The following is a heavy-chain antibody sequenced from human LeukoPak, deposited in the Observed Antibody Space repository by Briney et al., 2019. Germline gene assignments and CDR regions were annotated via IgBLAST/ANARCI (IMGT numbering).Heavy chain of an antibody. J-gene: IGHJ6*02. D-gene: IGHD6-13*01. Sequence: PGGSLRLSCAASGFTFSSFDMTWVRQAPGKGLEWVSTISVSATNTYYADSVKGRFTISRDNSKNTLYLQMNSLRAEDTAVYYCARDYSSSWYAGYYYYGMDVWGQGTTVTVSS. CDR3: ARDYSSSWYAGYYYYGMDV. CDR1: GFTFSSFD. V-gene: IGHV3-23*01. CDR2: ISVSATNT.